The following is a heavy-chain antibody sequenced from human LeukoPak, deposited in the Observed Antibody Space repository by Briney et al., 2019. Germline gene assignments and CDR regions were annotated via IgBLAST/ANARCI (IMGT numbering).Heavy chain of an antibody. CDR3: ARGRVYVVVPAAMPIRYYGMDV. J-gene: IGHJ6*02. Sequence: SVKVSCKASGGTFSSYAISWVRPAPGQGLEWMGGIIPIFGTANYAQKFQGRVTITADESTSTAYMELSSLRSEDTAVYYCARGRVYVVVPAAMPIRYYGMDVWGQGTTVTVSS. D-gene: IGHD2-2*01. CDR2: IIPIFGTA. CDR1: GGTFSSYA. V-gene: IGHV1-69*01.